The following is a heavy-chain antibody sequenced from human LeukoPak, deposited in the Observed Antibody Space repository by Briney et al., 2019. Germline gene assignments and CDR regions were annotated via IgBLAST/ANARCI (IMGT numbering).Heavy chain of an antibody. Sequence: PGGSLRLSCAASGFTFSSYTMHWVRQAPGKGLEWVAFVLYDGSDQYYADSVKGRFTISRDNSKNTVYLQMNSLTVEDTAVYYCARGVQSGSLDPWGQGTLVTVSS. CDR2: VLYDGSDQ. CDR3: ARGVQSGSLDP. CDR1: GFTFSSYT. V-gene: IGHV3-30*04. J-gene: IGHJ5*02. D-gene: IGHD3-3*01.